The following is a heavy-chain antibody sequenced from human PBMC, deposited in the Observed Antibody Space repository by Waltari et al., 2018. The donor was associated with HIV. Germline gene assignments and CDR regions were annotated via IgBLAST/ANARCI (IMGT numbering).Heavy chain of an antibody. J-gene: IGHJ4*02. Sequence: EVQLVESGGGLVQHGGSWRLSCEAAGFTFSDSSMNWVRQAPGRGRGGVSYISIISSTRYYADSVKGRFTISRYNSKYARYLQMNSLRAEDTAVYYCSRDPVCSGSSLLYYFDDWGQGTLVTVSS. D-gene: IGHD6-6*01. CDR1: GFTFSDSS. CDR2: ISIISSTR. V-gene: IGHV3-48*01. CDR3: SRDPVCSGSSLLYYFDD.